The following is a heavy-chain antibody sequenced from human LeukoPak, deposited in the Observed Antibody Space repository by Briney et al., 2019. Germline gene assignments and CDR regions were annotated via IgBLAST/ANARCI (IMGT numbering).Heavy chain of an antibody. J-gene: IGHJ5*02. CDR3: ARDSGTTGEVKFDP. V-gene: IGHV4-4*07. Sequence: PSETLSLTCTVSGGSISSYWSWIRQPAGKGLEWIGRIYGSGTTTYNPSLKSRVSMPIDTSKNQFSPKLMSVTAADTAVYYCARDSGTTGEVKFDPWGQGTLVTVSS. CDR2: IYGSGTT. D-gene: IGHD3-10*01. CDR1: GGSISSY.